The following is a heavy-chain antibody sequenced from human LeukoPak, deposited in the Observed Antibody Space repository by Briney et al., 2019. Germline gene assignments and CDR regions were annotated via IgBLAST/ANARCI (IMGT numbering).Heavy chain of an antibody. Sequence: SETLSLTCTVSGGSISSSSYYWGWIRQPPGKGLEWIGSMYYSGSTYYNPPLKSRVTISVDTSKNQFSLKLSSVTAADTAVYYCASNWGYCSSTSCYTRRYYYYMDVWGKGTTVTVSS. J-gene: IGHJ6*03. V-gene: IGHV4-39*01. D-gene: IGHD2-2*02. CDR1: GGSISSSSYY. CDR3: ASNWGYCSSTSCYTRRYYYYMDV. CDR2: MYYSGST.